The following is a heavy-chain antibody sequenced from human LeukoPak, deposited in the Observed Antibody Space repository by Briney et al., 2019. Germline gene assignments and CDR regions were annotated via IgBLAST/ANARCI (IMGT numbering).Heavy chain of an antibody. CDR2: IIPIFGTA. CDR3: ASTKGIAVAAGDY. CDR1: GGTFSSYA. Sequence: GASVKVSCKASGGTFSSYAISWVRQAPGQGLEWMGGIIPIFGTANYAHKFQGRVTITTDESTSTAYMELSSLRSEDTAVYYCASTKGIAVAAGDYWGQGTLVTVSS. J-gene: IGHJ4*02. V-gene: IGHV1-69*05. D-gene: IGHD6-19*01.